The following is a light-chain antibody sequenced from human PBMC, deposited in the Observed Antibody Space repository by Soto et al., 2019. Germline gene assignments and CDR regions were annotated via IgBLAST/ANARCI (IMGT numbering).Light chain of an antibody. Sequence: QSALTQPPSASGTPGQRVTISCSGRSSNIGGNGVNWYQQLPGTAPKLLIYSNDQRPSGVPHRFSGSKSGSSASLAISGLQSEDEADYYCSSYAGSSNVFGTGTKLTVL. J-gene: IGLJ1*01. CDR1: SSNIGGNG. V-gene: IGLV1-44*01. CDR2: SND. CDR3: SSYAGSSNV.